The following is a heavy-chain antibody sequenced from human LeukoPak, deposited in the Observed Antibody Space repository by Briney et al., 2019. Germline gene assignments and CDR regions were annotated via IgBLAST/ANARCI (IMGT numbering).Heavy chain of an antibody. CDR3: AREVTSSAAL. V-gene: IGHV4-39*07. D-gene: IGHD6-19*01. Sequence: SETLSLTCTVSGGSISSSSYYWGWIRQPPGKGLEWIGSIYYSGSTYYNPSLKSRVTMSVDTSKNQFSLKLSSVTAADTAVYYCAREVTSSAALWGQGTLVTVSS. CDR1: GGSISSSSYY. J-gene: IGHJ4*02. CDR2: IYYSGST.